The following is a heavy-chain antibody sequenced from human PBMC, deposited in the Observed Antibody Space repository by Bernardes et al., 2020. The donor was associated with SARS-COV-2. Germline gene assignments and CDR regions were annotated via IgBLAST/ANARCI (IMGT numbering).Heavy chain of an antibody. J-gene: IGHJ4*01. CDR2: IYSSGNT. Sequence: GGSLRLSCAASGFTVSSIYMRWVRQAPGKGLEWVSVIYSSGNTYYADSVKGRFTIPRDHSKNTLYLQMNSLRAEDTAVYYCPSSPANGWYGGDYFVYWGHGILVTVSS. D-gene: IGHD6-19*01. CDR1: GFTVSSIY. CDR3: PSSPANGWYGGDYFVY. V-gene: IGHV3-53*01.